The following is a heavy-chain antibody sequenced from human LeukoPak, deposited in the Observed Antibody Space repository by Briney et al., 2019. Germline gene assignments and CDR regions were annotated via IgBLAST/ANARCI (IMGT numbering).Heavy chain of an antibody. J-gene: IGHJ4*02. Sequence: GGSLRLSCAASGFTFGTYAMHWVRQAPGKGLEWVALISNDGSKIYYADSVKGRFTLSRDNSKNTLYLQINSLRVEDTAVYYCARDREQRGLFDNWGQGTLVTVSS. CDR1: GFTFGTYA. CDR3: ARDREQRGLFDN. D-gene: IGHD6-25*01. V-gene: IGHV3-30*04. CDR2: ISNDGSKI.